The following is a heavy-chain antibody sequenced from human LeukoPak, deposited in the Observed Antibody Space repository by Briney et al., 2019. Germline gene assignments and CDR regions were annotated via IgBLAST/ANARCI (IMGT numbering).Heavy chain of an antibody. V-gene: IGHV3-15*01. J-gene: IGHJ4*02. Sequence: GGSLRLSCAASGFTFSNAWMTWVRQAPGKGLEWVGRIKSKTDGGTTDYAAPVKGRFTISRDDSKNTLYLQMNSLKTEDTAVYYCTTDTRVWFGELGPDYWGQGTLVTVSS. CDR1: GFTFSNAW. CDR3: TTDTRVWFGELGPDY. CDR2: IKSKTDGGTT. D-gene: IGHD3-10*01.